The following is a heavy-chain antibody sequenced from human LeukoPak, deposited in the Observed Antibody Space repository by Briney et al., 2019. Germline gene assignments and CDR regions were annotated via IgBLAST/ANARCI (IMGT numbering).Heavy chain of an antibody. D-gene: IGHD2-21*01. Sequence: PGGSLRLSCAASGFTFRDYVMTWVRQAPGKGLEWVSTISVGGRTDYADSVKGRFTISRDNSNNTLYLQMNSLRVDDTAVYYCAKDVPSVSAPFGYWGQGALVSVSS. CDR2: ISVGGRT. J-gene: IGHJ4*02. V-gene: IGHV3-23*01. CDR1: GFTFRDYV. CDR3: AKDVPSVSAPFGY.